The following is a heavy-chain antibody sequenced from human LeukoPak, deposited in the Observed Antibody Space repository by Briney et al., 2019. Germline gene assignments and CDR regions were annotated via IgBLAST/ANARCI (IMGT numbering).Heavy chain of an antibody. CDR3: TRDGGEGGNSAFDI. J-gene: IGHJ3*02. D-gene: IGHD3-16*01. Sequence: GGSLRLSCAAAGFTFSDYILDWVRQAPGKGLEWVGRIRRGTNSYTTEYAASVKGRFIISRDDSKNSVYLHMNSLKTEDTAVYHCTRDGGEGGNSAFDIWGQGTMVTVSS. CDR2: IRRGTNSYTT. V-gene: IGHV3-72*01. CDR1: GFTFSDYI.